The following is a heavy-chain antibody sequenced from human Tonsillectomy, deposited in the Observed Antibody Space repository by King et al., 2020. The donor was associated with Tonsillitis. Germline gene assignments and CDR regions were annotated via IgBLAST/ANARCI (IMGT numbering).Heavy chain of an antibody. V-gene: IGHV3-11*01. D-gene: IGHD6-19*01. CDR2: ISNTGDST. CDR1: GFIFSDYY. Sequence: VQLVESGGTLVKPGGSLRLSCVGSGFIFSDYYMTWIRQAPGTGLEWVSYISNTGDSTYYADSVKGRFTVSRDNAKNSLYLQMNNLRAEDTAVYYCAREGYHSGSFDSWGQGTLVTVSS. J-gene: IGHJ4*02. CDR3: AREGYHSGSFDS.